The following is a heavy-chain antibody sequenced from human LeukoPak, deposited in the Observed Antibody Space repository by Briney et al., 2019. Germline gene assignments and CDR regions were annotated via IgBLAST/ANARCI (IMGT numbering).Heavy chain of an antibody. CDR2: INPNSGGT. CDR1: GYTFTDYY. Sequence: GASVTVSYKASGYTFTDYYVHWVRQAPGQGLAWMGWINPNSGGTNYAQNFQGRVTITRDTSISTAYMELSSLKSDDTAVYYCARAAGAARGYYYYGTDVWGQGTTGTVSS. V-gene: IGHV1-2*02. CDR3: ARAAGAARGYYYYGTDV. D-gene: IGHD6-6*01. J-gene: IGHJ6*01.